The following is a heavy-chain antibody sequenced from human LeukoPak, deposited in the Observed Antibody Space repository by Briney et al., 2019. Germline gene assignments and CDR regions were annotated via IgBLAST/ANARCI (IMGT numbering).Heavy chain of an antibody. D-gene: IGHD3-22*01. CDR1: GFTFSDYG. Sequence: GGSLRLSCAASGFTFSDYGMHWVRQAPGKVLEWVSFIRYDGSDKYYADSVKGRFTISRDSSENTLYLQMNSLRPEDTAVYFCARGLYYHDTTGYFGGFWGQGTLVTVAS. J-gene: IGHJ4*02. V-gene: IGHV3-30*02. CDR2: IRYDGSDK. CDR3: ARGLYYHDTTGYFGGF.